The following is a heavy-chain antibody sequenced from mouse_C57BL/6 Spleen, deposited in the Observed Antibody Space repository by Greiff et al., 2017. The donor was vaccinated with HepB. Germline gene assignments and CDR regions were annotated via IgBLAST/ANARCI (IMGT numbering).Heavy chain of an antibody. Sequence: VQLQQSGAELVKPGASVKISCKASGYAFSSYWMNWVKQRPGKGLEWIGQIYPGDGDTNYNGKFKGKATLTADKSSSTAYMQLSSLTSDDSAVYFCARSPYYYGSSYYAMDYWGQGTSVTVSS. CDR3: ARSPYYYGSSYYAMDY. CDR1: GYAFSSYW. J-gene: IGHJ4*01. V-gene: IGHV1-80*01. CDR2: IYPGDGDT. D-gene: IGHD1-1*01.